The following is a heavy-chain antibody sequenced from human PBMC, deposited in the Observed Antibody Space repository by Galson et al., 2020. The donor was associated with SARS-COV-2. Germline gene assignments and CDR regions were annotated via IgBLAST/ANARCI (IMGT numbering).Heavy chain of an antibody. CDR2: ISYDGSNN. J-gene: IGHJ5*01. CDR3: AKETLELSRIFFDF. V-gene: IGHV3-30*01. D-gene: IGHD3-3*02. CDR1: GFTFSSHA. Sequence: GESLKISCAAPGFTFSSHAMHWVRQAPGKGLEWVAIISYDGSNNYNADLEKGRFTISRANSQNTLYLQMNSLRAEDTAVYYCAKETLELSRIFFDFWGQGTLVIVSS.